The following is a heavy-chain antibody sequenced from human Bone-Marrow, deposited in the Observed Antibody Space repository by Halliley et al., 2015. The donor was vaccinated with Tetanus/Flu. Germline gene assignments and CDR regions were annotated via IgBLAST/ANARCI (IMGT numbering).Heavy chain of an antibody. J-gene: IGHJ4*02. CDR1: GYHFSGYY. CDR3: ARFGGPSFPIPYFDS. Sequence: QLVQSGAEMKKPGESLKISCEGSGYHFSGYYIAWVRQMPGKSLEWMGCNYPGNSHTVYSPSFQGQVTIPADESITTAYLQWSSLTVSDPAMYYCARFGGPSFPIPYFDSWAQVALVTVSS. V-gene: IGHV5-51*01. CDR2: NYPGNSHT. D-gene: IGHD3-3*01.